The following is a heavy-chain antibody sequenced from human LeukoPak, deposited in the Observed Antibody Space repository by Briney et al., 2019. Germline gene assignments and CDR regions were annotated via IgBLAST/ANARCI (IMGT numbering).Heavy chain of an antibody. D-gene: IGHD3-22*01. Sequence: PGGSLRLSCAASGFTFSSYAMSWIRQPPGKGLEWIGSVRYSGKTYYDPSHKSRVTMSLDTSKNQFSLRLTSVIAADTAVYSCARHYYDSSGLAYYFDYWGQGTLVTVSS. CDR1: GFTFSSYA. CDR2: VRYSGKT. J-gene: IGHJ4*02. V-gene: IGHV4-39*01. CDR3: ARHYYDSSGLAYYFDY.